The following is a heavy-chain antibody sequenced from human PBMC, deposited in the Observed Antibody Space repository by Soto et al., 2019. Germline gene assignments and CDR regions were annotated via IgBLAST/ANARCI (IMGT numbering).Heavy chain of an antibody. CDR3: ARGVYYGSGSYQEIDY. V-gene: IGHV4-31*03. D-gene: IGHD3-10*01. Sequence: SETLSLTCTVSGGSISSGGYYWSWIRQHPGKGLEWIGYIYYSGSTYYNPSLKSRVTISVDTSKNQFSLKLSSVTAADTAVHYCARGVYYGSGSYQEIDYWGQGTLVTVSS. CDR1: GGSISSGGYY. J-gene: IGHJ4*02. CDR2: IYYSGST.